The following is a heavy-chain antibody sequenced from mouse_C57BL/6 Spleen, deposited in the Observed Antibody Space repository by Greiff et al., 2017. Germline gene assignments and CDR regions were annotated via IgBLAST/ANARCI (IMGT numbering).Heavy chain of an antibody. CDR1: GYAFSSSW. J-gene: IGHJ2*01. CDR3: ARAYYYGSSYYCDY. CDR2: IYPGDGDT. Sequence: QVQLQQSGPELVKPGASVKISCKASGYAFSSSWMNWVKQRPGKGLEWIGRIYPGDGDTNYNGKFKGKATLTADKSSSTAYMQLSSLTSEDSAVYFCARAYYYGSSYYCDYWGQGTTLTVSS. V-gene: IGHV1-82*01. D-gene: IGHD1-1*01.